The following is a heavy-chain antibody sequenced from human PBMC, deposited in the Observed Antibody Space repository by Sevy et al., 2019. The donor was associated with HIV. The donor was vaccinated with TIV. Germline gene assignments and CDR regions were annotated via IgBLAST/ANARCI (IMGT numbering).Heavy chain of an antibody. Sequence: ASVKVSCKASGYTFTSYGISWVRQAPGQGLEWMGWISAYNGNTNYAQKLQGRDTMTTDTSTSTAYMELRSLRSDDTAVYYCARESLRSSSPYYFDYWGQGTLVTVSS. V-gene: IGHV1-18*04. CDR1: GYTFTSYG. J-gene: IGHJ4*02. CDR2: ISAYNGNT. CDR3: ARESLRSSSPYYFDY. D-gene: IGHD6-6*01.